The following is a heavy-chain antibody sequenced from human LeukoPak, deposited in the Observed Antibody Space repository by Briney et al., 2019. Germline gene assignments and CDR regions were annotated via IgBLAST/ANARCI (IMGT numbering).Heavy chain of an antibody. Sequence: ASAKVSCKASGYTDTSYGISGVRQAAGQWLEWMGCISAYNGNTNYAQKLQGRVTMTTDTSTSTAYMELRSLRSDDTAVYYCARDRDVVVVAANSNYYFYGMDVWGQGTTVTVSS. CDR2: ISAYNGNT. CDR1: GYTDTSYG. V-gene: IGHV1-18*01. CDR3: ARDRDVVVVAANSNYYFYGMDV. D-gene: IGHD2-15*01. J-gene: IGHJ6*02.